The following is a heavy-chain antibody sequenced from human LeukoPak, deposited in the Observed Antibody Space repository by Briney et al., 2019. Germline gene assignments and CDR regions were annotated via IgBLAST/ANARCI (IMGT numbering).Heavy chain of an antibody. J-gene: IGHJ6*03. D-gene: IGHD3-10*01. CDR2: IRYDGSNK. CDR1: GFTFSSYG. CDR3: AKDGTGIESYYYYMDV. V-gene: IGHV3-30*02. Sequence: GGSLRLSCAASGFTFSSYGMHWVRQAPGKGLEWVAFIRYDGSNKYYADSVKGRFTISRDNSKNTLYLQMNSLRAEDTAVYYCAKDGTGIESYYYYMDVWGKGTTVTVSS.